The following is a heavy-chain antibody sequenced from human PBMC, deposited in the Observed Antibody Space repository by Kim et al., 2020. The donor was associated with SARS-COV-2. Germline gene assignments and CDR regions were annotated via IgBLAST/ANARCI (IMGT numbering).Heavy chain of an antibody. J-gene: IGHJ5*02. CDR2: T. D-gene: IGHD3-9*01. V-gene: IGHV3-23*01. CDR3: AKGKGIFSFDP. Sequence: TYYADSVKGRFTISRDNSKNTLYLQMNSLRAEDTAVYYCAKGKGIFSFDPWGQGTLVTVSS.